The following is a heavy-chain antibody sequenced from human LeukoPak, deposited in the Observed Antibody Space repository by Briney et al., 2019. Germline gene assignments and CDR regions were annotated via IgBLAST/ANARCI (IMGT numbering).Heavy chain of an antibody. V-gene: IGHV3-33*01. CDR2: IWYDGSNK. CDR3: ARERGWLNDYNWFDP. CDR1: GFTFSSYG. D-gene: IGHD3-22*01. Sequence: GRSLRLSCAASGFTFSSYGMHWVRQAPGKGLEWVAVIWYDGSNKYYADSVKGRFTISRDNSKNTLYLQMNGLRAEGTAVYYCARERGWLNDYNWFDPWGQGTLVTVSS. J-gene: IGHJ5*02.